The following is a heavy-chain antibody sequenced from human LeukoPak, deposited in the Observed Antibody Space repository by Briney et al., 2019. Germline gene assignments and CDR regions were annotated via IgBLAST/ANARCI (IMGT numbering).Heavy chain of an antibody. CDR3: AKDIISASMVRGAPYYYYYGMDV. V-gene: IGHV3-23*01. J-gene: IGHJ6*02. D-gene: IGHD3-10*01. Sequence: PGGSLRLSCAASGFRFSSNAMSWVRQPPGEGLEWVSAISGSGYSTYYADSVKGRFTISRDNAKNSLYLQMNSLRAEDTALYYCAKDIISASMVRGAPYYYYYGMDVWGQGTTVTVSS. CDR1: GFRFSSNA. CDR2: ISGSGYST.